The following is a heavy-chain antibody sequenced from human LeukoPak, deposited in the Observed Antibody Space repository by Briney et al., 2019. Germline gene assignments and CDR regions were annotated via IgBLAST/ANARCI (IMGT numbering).Heavy chain of an antibody. D-gene: IGHD3-16*02. Sequence: GGSLRLSCAASGFTFSSYEMNWVRQAPGKGREGVSYISSSGSTIYYADSVKGRFTISRDNAKNSLYLQMNRLRAEDTAVYYCGRAGGIDNYVWGSYRYPGPFDYWGQGTLVTVSS. CDR3: GRAGGIDNYVWGSYRYPGPFDY. CDR2: ISSSGSTI. V-gene: IGHV3-48*03. J-gene: IGHJ4*02. CDR1: GFTFSSYE.